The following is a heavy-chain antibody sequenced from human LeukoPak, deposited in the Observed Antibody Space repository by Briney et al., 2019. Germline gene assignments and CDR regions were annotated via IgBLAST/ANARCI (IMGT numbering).Heavy chain of an antibody. CDR1: GGTFSSYA. J-gene: IGHJ6*03. CDR2: IIPIFGTA. D-gene: IGHD1-7*01. V-gene: IGHV1-69*05. CDR3: ARGGLITGTAMDV. Sequence: ASVKVSCKASGGTFSSYAISWVRRAPGQGLEWMGGIIPIFGTANYAQKFQGRVTITTDESTSTAYMELSSLRSEDTAVYYCARGGLITGTAMDVWGKGTTVTVSS.